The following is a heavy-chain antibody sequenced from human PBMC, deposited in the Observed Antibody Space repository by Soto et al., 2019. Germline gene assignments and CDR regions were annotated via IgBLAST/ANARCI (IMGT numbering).Heavy chain of an antibody. Sequence: SVKVSCKASGGTFSSYAISWVRQAPGQGLEWMGGIIPIFGTANYAQKFQGRVTITADESTSTAYMELSSLRSEDTAVYYCARGRDVDIVATFDYWGQGTLVTAPQ. J-gene: IGHJ4*02. D-gene: IGHD5-12*01. V-gene: IGHV1-69*13. CDR3: ARGRDVDIVATFDY. CDR1: GGTFSSYA. CDR2: IIPIFGTA.